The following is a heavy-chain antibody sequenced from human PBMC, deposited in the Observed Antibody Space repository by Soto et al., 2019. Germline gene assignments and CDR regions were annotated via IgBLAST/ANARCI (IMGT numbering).Heavy chain of an antibody. CDR2: ICSTDSS. CDR3: TRLTWESSGLYYFDY. J-gene: IGHJ4*01. CDR1: GGSISNYC. D-gene: IGHD3-22*01. V-gene: IGHV4-4*07. Sequence: PSETLSLTCTVSGGSISNYCWSWIRQPAGKGLEWIGRICSTDSSNYNPSLESRVTMSVDTSKNQLALKLSSVTAADTAVYYCTRLTWESSGLYYFDYWGHGTLVTVSS.